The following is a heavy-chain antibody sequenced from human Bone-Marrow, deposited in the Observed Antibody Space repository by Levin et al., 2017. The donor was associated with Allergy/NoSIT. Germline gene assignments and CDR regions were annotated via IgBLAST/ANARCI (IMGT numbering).Heavy chain of an antibody. J-gene: IGHJ4*02. D-gene: IGHD3-22*01. V-gene: IGHV3-30*03. CDR1: GLRFSNYA. CDR2: IASDGSNI. Sequence: GESLKISCAATGLRFSNYAMNWVRQAPGTGLEWVAVIASDGSNIHYADSVKGRFTISRDNSKNTLYLQMNSLRPEDTAVYYCASRVADYDSSGYPHYRDYWGQGTLVTVSS. CDR3: ASRVADYDSSGYPHYRDY.